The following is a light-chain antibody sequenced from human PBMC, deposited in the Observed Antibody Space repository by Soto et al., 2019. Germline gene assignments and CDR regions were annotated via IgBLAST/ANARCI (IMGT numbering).Light chain of an antibody. CDR2: TNS. V-gene: IGLV1-40*01. J-gene: IGLJ3*02. CDR3: QSYDSSLSALV. CDR1: SSNIGAGYD. Sequence: QSVLTQPPSVSRAPGQGVTISCAGTSSNIGAGYDVHWYQQVPGTAPKLLIYTNSNRPSGVPDRFSGSKSGTSASLAITGLQAADEADYYCQSYDSSLSALVFGGGTKLTV.